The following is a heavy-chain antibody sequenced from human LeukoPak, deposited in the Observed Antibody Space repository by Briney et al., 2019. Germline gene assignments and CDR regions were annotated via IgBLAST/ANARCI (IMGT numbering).Heavy chain of an antibody. Sequence: PGGSLRLSCAASGFTFTKYWMTWVRQAPGKGLEWVANIKQDGSERNYVDSVKGRFTISRDNAKNSLYLQMNSLRAEDTAVYYCARANSFLEWLLMIGSPYYFDYWGQGTLVTVSS. V-gene: IGHV3-7*04. CDR1: GFTFTKYW. J-gene: IGHJ4*02. CDR3: ARANSFLEWLLMIGSPYYFDY. D-gene: IGHD3-3*02. CDR2: IKQDGSER.